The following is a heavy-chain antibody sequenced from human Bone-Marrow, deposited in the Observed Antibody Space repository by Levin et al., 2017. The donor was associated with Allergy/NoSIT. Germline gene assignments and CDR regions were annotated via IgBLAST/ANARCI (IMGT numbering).Heavy chain of an antibody. CDR2: IFHTGST. J-gene: IGHJ5*02. Sequence: PSETLSLTCALSGGSISSGGSSWSWIRQPPGKGLEWIWYIFHTGSTYYNSSLKSRVTISVDRSKNQFSLKLTSVTAADTAVYYCARSFTMLRGGFDPWGQGILVTVSS. CDR1: GGSISSGGSS. D-gene: IGHD3-10*01. CDR3: ARSFTMLRGGFDP. V-gene: IGHV4-30-2*01.